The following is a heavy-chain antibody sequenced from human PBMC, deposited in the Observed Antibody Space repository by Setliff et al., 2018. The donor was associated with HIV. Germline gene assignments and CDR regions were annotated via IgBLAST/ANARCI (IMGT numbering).Heavy chain of an antibody. J-gene: IGHJ6*02. CDR1: GGSISSSNW. CDR3: GTAMYYYYGLDV. V-gene: IGHV4-4*02. Sequence: SETLSLTCAVSGGSISSSNWWSWVRQPPGKGLEWIGEIYHSGSTNYNPSLKSRVTISLDRSKTQFSLKLSSVTAADAAVYYCGTAMYYYYGLDVWGQGIRVTVSS. CDR2: IYHSGST. D-gene: IGHD2-2*01.